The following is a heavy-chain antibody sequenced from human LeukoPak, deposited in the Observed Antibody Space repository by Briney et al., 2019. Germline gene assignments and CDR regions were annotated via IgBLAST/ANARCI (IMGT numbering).Heavy chain of an antibody. Sequence: SETLSLTCTVSGGSISSYYWSWIRQPPGKGLEWIGYIYYSGSTNYNPSLKSRVTISVDTSKNQFSLKLSSVTAADTAVYYCARVGGPNYYYYMDVWGKGTTVTVSS. CDR1: GGSISSYY. D-gene: IGHD1-26*01. CDR3: ARVGGPNYYYYMDV. CDR2: IYYSGST. V-gene: IGHV4-59*01. J-gene: IGHJ6*03.